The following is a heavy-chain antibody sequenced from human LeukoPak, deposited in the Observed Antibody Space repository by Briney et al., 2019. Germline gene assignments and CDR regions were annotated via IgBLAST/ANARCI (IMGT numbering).Heavy chain of an antibody. D-gene: IGHD3-10*01. V-gene: IGHV1-69*05. CDR3: AREELLWFGEYPTLYFDY. CDR2: IIPIFGTA. CDR1: GGTFSSYA. J-gene: IGHJ4*02. Sequence: ASVKVSCKASGGTFSSYAISWVRQAPGQGLEWMGRIIPIFGTANYAQKFQGRVTITTDESTSTAYMELSSLRSEDTAVYYCAREELLWFGEYPTLYFDYWGQGTLVTVSS.